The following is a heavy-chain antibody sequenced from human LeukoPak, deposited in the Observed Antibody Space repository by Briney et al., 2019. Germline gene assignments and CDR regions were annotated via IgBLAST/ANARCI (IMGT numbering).Heavy chain of an antibody. D-gene: IGHD2-21*01. J-gene: IGHJ4*02. CDR3: ASSGILGDY. Sequence: PSEXXXXXXXXXXGXXXSSSYYXXWLRQPPGRGPEWIGSIYYSGSTYYNPSLKSRVTISVDTSKNQFSLKLSSVTAADTAVYYCASSGILGDYWGQGTLVTVSS. CDR1: XGXXXSSSYY. V-gene: IGHV4-39*07. CDR2: IYYSGST.